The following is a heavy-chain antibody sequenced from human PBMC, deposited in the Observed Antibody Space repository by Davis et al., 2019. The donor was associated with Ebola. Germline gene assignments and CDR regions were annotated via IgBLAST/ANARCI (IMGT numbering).Heavy chain of an antibody. J-gene: IGHJ4*02. V-gene: IGHV3-21*01. CDR1: GFTFSSYW. CDR3: ARGYSYGDY. D-gene: IGHD5-18*01. CDR2: ISSSSSYI. Sequence: GESLKISCAASGFTFSSYWMSWVRQAPGKGLEWVSSISSSSSYIYYADSVKGRFTISRDSAKNSLYLQMNSLRAEDTAVYYCARGYSYGDYWGQGTLVTVSS.